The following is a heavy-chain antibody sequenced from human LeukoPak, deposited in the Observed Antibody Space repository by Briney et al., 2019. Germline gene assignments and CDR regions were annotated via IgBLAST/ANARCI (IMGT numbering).Heavy chain of an antibody. Sequence: GGSLRLSCAASEFTFNHYAMSWVRQAPGKGLEWVSSISGGGGSTYYADSVKGRFTISRDNSKNTLFLQMSSLTAGDTAVYYCARDPGDVKWYSSSPANYGMDVWGQGTTVTVSS. V-gene: IGHV3-23*01. CDR3: ARDPGDVKWYSSSPANYGMDV. D-gene: IGHD6-6*01. J-gene: IGHJ6*02. CDR1: EFTFNHYA. CDR2: ISGGGGST.